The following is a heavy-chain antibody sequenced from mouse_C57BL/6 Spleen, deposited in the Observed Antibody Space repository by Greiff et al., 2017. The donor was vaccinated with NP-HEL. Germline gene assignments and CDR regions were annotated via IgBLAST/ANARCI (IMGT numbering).Heavy chain of an antibody. J-gene: IGHJ4*01. Sequence: QVQLKQSGAELVKPGASVKLSCKASGYTFTEYTIHWVKQRSGQGLEWIGWFYPGSGSIKYNEKFKDKATLTADKSSSTVYMELSRLTSEDSAVYFCARHEADGYYVNYAMDYWGQGTSVTVSS. V-gene: IGHV1-62-2*01. CDR3: ARHEADGYYVNYAMDY. CDR1: GYTFTEYT. D-gene: IGHD2-3*01. CDR2: FYPGSGSI.